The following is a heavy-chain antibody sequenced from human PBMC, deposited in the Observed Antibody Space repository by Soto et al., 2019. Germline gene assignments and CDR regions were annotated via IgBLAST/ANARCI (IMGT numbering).Heavy chain of an antibody. J-gene: IGHJ6*02. CDR1: GGTFSSYA. D-gene: IGHD3-3*01. CDR3: ARRIFDFWSGSSMAV. CDR2: IIPIFGTA. V-gene: IGHV1-69*13. Sequence: ASVKVSCKASGGTFSSYAISWVRQAPGQGLEWMGGIIPIFGTANYAQKFQGRVTITADESTSTAYMELSSLRSEDTAVYYCARRIFDFWSGSSMAVWGQGTTVTVSS.